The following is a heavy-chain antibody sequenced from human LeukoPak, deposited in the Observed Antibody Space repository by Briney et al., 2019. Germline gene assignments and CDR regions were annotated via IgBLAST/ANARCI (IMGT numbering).Heavy chain of an antibody. D-gene: IGHD1-26*01. V-gene: IGHV3-7*01. CDR1: GFTVRNNY. J-gene: IGHJ3*02. Sequence: PGGSLRLSCAASGFTVRNNYMSWVRQAPGKGLEWVANIKQDGSEKYYVDSVKGRFTISRDNAKNSLYLQMNSLRAEDTAVYYCARASLLRGSAFDIWGQGTMVTVSS. CDR3: ARASLLRGSAFDI. CDR2: IKQDGSEK.